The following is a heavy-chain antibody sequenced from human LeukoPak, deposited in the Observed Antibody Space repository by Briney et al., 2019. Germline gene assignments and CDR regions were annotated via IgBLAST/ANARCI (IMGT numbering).Heavy chain of an antibody. CDR1: GFTFSSYA. CDR3: ARVGLFDVNDYYDSSGVTVFDY. CDR2: ISGSGGST. J-gene: IGHJ4*02. V-gene: IGHV3-23*01. Sequence: GGSLRLSCAASGFTFSSYAMSWVRQAPGKGLEWVSAISGSGGSTYYADSVKGRFTISRDNSKNTLYLQMNSLRAEDTAVYYCARVGLFDVNDYYDSSGVTVFDYWGQGTLVTVSS. D-gene: IGHD3-22*01.